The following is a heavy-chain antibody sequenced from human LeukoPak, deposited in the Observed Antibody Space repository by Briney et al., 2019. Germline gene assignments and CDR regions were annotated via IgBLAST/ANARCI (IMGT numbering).Heavy chain of an antibody. Sequence: ASVKVSCKASGYTFTSYDINWVRQATGQGLEWMGYMNPSSGNTGYAQKFQGRVTMTRNTSISTAYMELRSLSSKDTAVYYCASGKKNRWFDPWGQGTLVTVSS. CDR2: MNPSSGNT. J-gene: IGHJ5*02. V-gene: IGHV1-8*01. CDR1: GYTFTSYD. CDR3: ASGKKNRWFDP.